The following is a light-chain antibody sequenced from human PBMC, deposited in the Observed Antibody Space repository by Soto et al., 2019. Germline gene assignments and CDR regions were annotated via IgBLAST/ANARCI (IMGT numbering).Light chain of an antibody. CDR3: QQRRNRPLT. V-gene: IGKV3-11*01. Sequence: EFVLTQSPVTLSLRPPERATLSCRASQSVSSYLAWYQQKPGQAPRLLIYDTSIRASGIPARFSGSGSGTDFTLTISSLDPEDFAVYYCQQRRNRPLTFGQVTRLEVK. CDR2: DTS. J-gene: IGKJ5*01. CDR1: QSVSSY.